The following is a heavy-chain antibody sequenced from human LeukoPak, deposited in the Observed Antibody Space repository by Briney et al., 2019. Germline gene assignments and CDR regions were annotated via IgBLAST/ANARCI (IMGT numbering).Heavy chain of an antibody. V-gene: IGHV3-7*01. CDR3: ASKGVSSYYYYYYMDV. CDR2: IKQDGSEK. D-gene: IGHD3-16*01. J-gene: IGHJ6*03. Sequence: PGGSLRPSCAASGFTFSSYWMSWVRQAPGKGLEWVANIKQDGSEKYYVDSVKGRFTISRDNAKNSLYLQMNSLRAEDTAVYYCASKGVSSYYYYYYMDVWGKGTTVTVSS. CDR1: GFTFSSYW.